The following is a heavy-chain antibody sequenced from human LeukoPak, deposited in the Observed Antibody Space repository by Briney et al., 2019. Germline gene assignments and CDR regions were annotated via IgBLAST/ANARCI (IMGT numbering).Heavy chain of an antibody. Sequence: PGGSLRLSCAASGFTFSSYGVSWVRQAPGKGLEWVSAISGSGGSTYYADSVKGRFTISRDNSKNTLYLQMNSLRAEDTAVYYCAKDPSAITPYYFDYWGQGTLVTVSS. J-gene: IGHJ4*02. V-gene: IGHV3-23*01. D-gene: IGHD2-15*01. CDR2: ISGSGGST. CDR3: AKDPSAITPYYFDY. CDR1: GFTFSSYG.